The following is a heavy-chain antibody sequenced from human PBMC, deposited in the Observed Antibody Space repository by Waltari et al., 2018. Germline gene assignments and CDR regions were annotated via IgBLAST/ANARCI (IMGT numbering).Heavy chain of an antibody. V-gene: IGHV3-74*01. CDR2: VKSDGTRP. CDR1: GGDYW. CDR3: TTNPPGY. J-gene: IGHJ4*02. Sequence: EVQLVESGGGLVQSGGSLRLSCADSGGDYWMAWVRQAPGKGLMWVSRVKSDGTRPTYADSVKGRFTVSRDSANNMLYLQMNSLRAEDTAVYYCTTNPPGYWGQGTLVTVSS.